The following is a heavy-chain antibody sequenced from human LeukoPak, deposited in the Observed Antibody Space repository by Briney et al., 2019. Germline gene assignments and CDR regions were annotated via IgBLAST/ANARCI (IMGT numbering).Heavy chain of an antibody. Sequence: GGSLRLSCAASGFTFSSFSMDWVRQAPGKGLEWISYISSSGTTTYYADSVKGRFTISRDNAKNSLYLQMNSLRAEDTAVYYCASLWFGESARDYWGQGTLVTVSS. CDR1: GFTFSSFS. CDR3: ASLWFGESARDY. CDR2: ISSSGTTT. D-gene: IGHD3-10*01. J-gene: IGHJ4*02. V-gene: IGHV3-48*01.